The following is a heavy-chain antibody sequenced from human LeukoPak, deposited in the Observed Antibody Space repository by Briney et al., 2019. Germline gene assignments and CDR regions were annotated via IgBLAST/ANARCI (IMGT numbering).Heavy chain of an antibody. J-gene: IGHJ4*02. CDR1: GFTVSSNY. CDR2: IYSDGDT. V-gene: IGHV3-66*01. Sequence: GGSLRLSCAASGFTVSSNYMSWVRQAPGKGLEWVSIIYSDGDTYYADSVKGRFTISRDNSKNTLYIQMNSLRAEYTAVYYCARDRSVAGISDYWGQGTLVTVSS. D-gene: IGHD6-19*01. CDR3: ARDRSVAGISDY.